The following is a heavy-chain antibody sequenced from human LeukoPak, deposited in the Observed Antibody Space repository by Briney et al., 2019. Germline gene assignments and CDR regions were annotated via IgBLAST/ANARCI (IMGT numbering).Heavy chain of an antibody. CDR3: ARASPVAGVDY. J-gene: IGHJ4*02. Sequence: GGSLRLSCAASGFTFSSYGMHWVRQAPGKGLEWVAVIWYDGSNKYYADSVKGRVTISRDNSKSTLYLQMNSLRAEDTAVYYCARASPVAGVDYWGQGTLVTVSS. V-gene: IGHV3-33*01. D-gene: IGHD6-19*01. CDR2: IWYDGSNK. CDR1: GFTFSSYG.